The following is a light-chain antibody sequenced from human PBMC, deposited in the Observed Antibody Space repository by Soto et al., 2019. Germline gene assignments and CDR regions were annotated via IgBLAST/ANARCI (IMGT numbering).Light chain of an antibody. Sequence: DIQMTQSPSSLSASVGDRVTITCRASQSISSYLHWYQQKPGKAPKLLIYAASSLQSGVPSRFSGSGSGTDFTLTISSLEPEDFAVYYCQQLNNWPLTFGGGTKV. V-gene: IGKV1-39*01. CDR3: QQLNNWPLT. J-gene: IGKJ4*01. CDR2: AAS. CDR1: QSISSY.